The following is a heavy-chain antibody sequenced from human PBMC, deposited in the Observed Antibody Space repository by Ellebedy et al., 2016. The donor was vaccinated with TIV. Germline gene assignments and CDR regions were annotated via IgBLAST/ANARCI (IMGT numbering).Heavy chain of an antibody. V-gene: IGHV3-7*01. D-gene: IGHD5-18*01. CDR2: IKQDESEK. J-gene: IGHJ5*02. CDR1: GFSFSDYW. Sequence: PGGSLRLSCAAFGFSFSDYWLSWVRQATGQGLEWVANIKQDESEKYYVGSGKGRFTVSRDNAKNSLYLQMNSLRAEDTAVYYCAKAGYSYGSAWFDPWGQGTLVTVSS. CDR3: AKAGYSYGSAWFDP.